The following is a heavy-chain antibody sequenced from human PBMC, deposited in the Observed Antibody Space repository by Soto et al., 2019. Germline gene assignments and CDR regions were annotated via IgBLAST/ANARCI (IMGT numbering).Heavy chain of an antibody. Sequence: PSETLSLTCTVSGGSISSGSYYWGWVRQPPGKWLEWIGSIYYSGSTYYNPSLKSRVTISVDTSKNQFSLKLSSVTAADTAVYYCARQAIWNMMIDWFDPWGQGTLVTVSS. D-gene: IGHD3-16*01. CDR1: GGSISSGSYY. CDR2: IYYSGST. V-gene: IGHV4-39*01. J-gene: IGHJ5*02. CDR3: ARQAIWNMMIDWFDP.